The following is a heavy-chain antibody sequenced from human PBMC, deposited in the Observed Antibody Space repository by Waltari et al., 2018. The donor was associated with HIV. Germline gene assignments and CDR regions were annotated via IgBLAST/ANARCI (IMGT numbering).Heavy chain of an antibody. Sequence: QVQLQESGPGLVKPSETPSLTCTAPGGSISSSYWSWIRQPPGKGLEWIGYIYYSGSTNYNPALKSRLTMSVDTSKNQFSLKLSSVTAADTAVYYCARQSRGNSVGYDYWGQGTLVTVSS. CDR3: ARQSRGNSVGYDY. D-gene: IGHD1-26*01. CDR2: IYYSGST. J-gene: IGHJ4*02. CDR1: GGSISSSY. V-gene: IGHV4-59*08.